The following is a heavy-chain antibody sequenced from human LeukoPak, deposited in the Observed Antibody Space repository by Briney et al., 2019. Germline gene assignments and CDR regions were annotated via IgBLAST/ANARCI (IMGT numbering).Heavy chain of an antibody. Sequence: ASVKVSCKASRYTFTGYYMHWVRQAPGQGLEWMGWINPNSGGTNYAQKFQGRVTMTRDTSISTAYMELSGLRSDDTAVYYCARGPHWDPHFDYWGQGTLVTVSS. V-gene: IGHV1-2*02. CDR1: RYTFTGYY. CDR3: ARGPHWDPHFDY. CDR2: INPNSGGT. D-gene: IGHD7-27*01. J-gene: IGHJ4*02.